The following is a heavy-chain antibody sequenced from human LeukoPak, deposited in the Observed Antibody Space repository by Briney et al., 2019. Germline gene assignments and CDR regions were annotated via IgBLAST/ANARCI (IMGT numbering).Heavy chain of an antibody. CDR1: GGSISSYY. J-gene: IGHJ5*02. V-gene: IGHV4-59*01. CDR2: IYYSGST. Sequence: PSETLSLTCTVSGGSISSYYWSWIRQPPGKGLEWIGYIYYSGSTNYNPSLKSRVTISVDTSKNQFSLKLSPVTAADTAVYYCAREGLTGGWFDPWGQGTLVTVSS. CDR3: AREGLTGGWFDP. D-gene: IGHD1-14*01.